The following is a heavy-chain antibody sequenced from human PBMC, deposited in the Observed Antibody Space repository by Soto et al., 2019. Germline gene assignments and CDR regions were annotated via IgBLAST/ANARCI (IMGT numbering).Heavy chain of an antibody. D-gene: IGHD5-18*01. CDR3: ARDGRKRGYSH. V-gene: IGHV4-61*01. CDR2: IYYSGST. J-gene: IGHJ4*02. CDR1: GGSVSSGSYY. Sequence: KSSETLSLTCTVSGGSVSSGSYYWSWIRQPPGKGLEWIGYIYYSGSTNYNPSLKSRVTISVDTSKNQFSLKLSSVTAADTAVYYCARDGRKRGYSHWGQGTLVTVSS.